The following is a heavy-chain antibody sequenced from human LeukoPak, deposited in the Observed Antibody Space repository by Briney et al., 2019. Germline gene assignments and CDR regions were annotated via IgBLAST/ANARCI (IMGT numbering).Heavy chain of an antibody. CDR3: ATPFPLGELDAFDI. D-gene: IGHD3-10*01. V-gene: IGHV1-24*01. Sequence: ASVKVSCTVSGYTLTELSMHWVRQAPGKGLEWMGGFDPEDGETIYAQKFRGRVTMTEDTSTDTAYMELSSLRSEDTAVYYCATPFPLGELDAFDIWGQGTMVTVSS. J-gene: IGHJ3*02. CDR1: GYTLTELS. CDR2: FDPEDGET.